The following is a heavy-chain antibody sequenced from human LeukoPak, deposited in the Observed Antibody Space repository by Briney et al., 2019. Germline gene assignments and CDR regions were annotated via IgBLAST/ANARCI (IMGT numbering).Heavy chain of an antibody. CDR2: MKRDGSEM. Sequence: GGSLRLSCAASGFTFSTYWMTWVRQAPGKGLEWVANMKRDGSEMYYAGSVKGRFTISRDNAKNSLYLQMNSLRAEDTAVYYCARYTDYYFDYWGQGTLVTVSS. CDR1: GFTFSTYW. J-gene: IGHJ4*02. D-gene: IGHD2-2*02. V-gene: IGHV3-7*01. CDR3: ARYTDYYFDY.